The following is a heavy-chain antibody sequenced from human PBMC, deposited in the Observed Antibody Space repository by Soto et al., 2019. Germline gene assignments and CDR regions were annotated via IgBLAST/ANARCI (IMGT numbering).Heavy chain of an antibody. CDR1: GFTFSYYG. J-gene: IGHJ4*02. CDR2: ISFDGSKK. D-gene: IGHD6-19*01. CDR3: AKDRGPRRQWLAAPFDS. Sequence: GGSLRLSCVGSGFTFSYYGMHWVRQGPGKGLEWVAVISFDGSKKYYRDSVKGRFTISRDNSKNTLYLQMNSLRVEDTAVYYCAKDRGPRRQWLAAPFDSWGRGT. V-gene: IGHV3-30*18.